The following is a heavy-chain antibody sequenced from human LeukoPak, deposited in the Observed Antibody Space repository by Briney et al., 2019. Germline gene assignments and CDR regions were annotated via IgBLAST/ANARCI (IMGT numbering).Heavy chain of an antibody. CDR1: GYTFTHYY. CDR2: IDAYTGNT. Sequence: ASVKVSCKASGYTFTHYYMHWVRPAGGRGRDWTGRIDAYTGNTRYAQNFQGRVTMTRDTSTSTVYVELSSLRFEDTAVYYCARDPGGNYFGPGTHFAYWGQGALVTVSS. V-gene: IGHV1-46*01. D-gene: IGHD3-10*01. J-gene: IGHJ4*02. CDR3: ARDPGGNYFGPGTHFAY.